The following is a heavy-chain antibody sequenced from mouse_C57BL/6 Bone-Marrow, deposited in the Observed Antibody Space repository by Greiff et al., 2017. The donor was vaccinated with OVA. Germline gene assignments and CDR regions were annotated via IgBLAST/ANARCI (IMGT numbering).Heavy chain of an antibody. Sequence: VQLQQSGTVLARPGASVKLSCKTSGYTFTSYWMHWVKQRPGQGLEWIGAIYPGNSDTSYNQKFKGKAKLTAVTSASTAYMELSSLTNEDSAVYYCTRRGPYYYGSSWYYFDYWGQGTTRTVSS. CDR2: IYPGNSDT. J-gene: IGHJ2*01. CDR1: GYTFTSYW. V-gene: IGHV1-5*01. D-gene: IGHD1-1*01. CDR3: TRRGPYYYGSSWYYFDY.